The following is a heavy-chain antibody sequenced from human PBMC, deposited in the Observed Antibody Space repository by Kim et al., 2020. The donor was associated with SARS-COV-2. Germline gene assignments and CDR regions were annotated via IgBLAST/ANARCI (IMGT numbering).Heavy chain of an antibody. J-gene: IGHJ6*02. CDR2: IYYSGST. D-gene: IGHD3-10*01. V-gene: IGHV4-59*01. CDR3: ARGRLPEYYYGSGRGYYYYYGMDV. Sequence: SETLSLTCTVSGGSISSYYWSWIRQPPGKGLEWIGYIYYSGSTNYNPSLKSRVTISVDTSKNQFSLKLSSVTAADTAVYYCARGRLPEYYYGSGRGYYYYYGMDVWGQGTTFTVSS. CDR1: GGSISSYY.